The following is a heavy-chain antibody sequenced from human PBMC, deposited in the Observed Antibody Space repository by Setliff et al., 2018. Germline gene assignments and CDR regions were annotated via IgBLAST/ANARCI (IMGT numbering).Heavy chain of an antibody. CDR1: GFTFNNAW. CDR3: AKDRKNYYDTSDWYAAFDH. J-gene: IGHJ4*02. V-gene: IGHV3-23*01. D-gene: IGHD3-22*01. CDR2: ITGNGNSL. Sequence: PGGSLRLSCEGSGFTFNNAWVGWVRQAPGKGPEWVSTITGNGNSLYYADSVKGRFIVSRDNSKNTMYLQLRSLRADDTAIYYCAKDRKNYYDTSDWYAAFDHWGQGTLVTVSS.